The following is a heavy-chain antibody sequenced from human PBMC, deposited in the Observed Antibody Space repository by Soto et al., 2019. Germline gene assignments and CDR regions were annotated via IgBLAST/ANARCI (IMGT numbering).Heavy chain of an antibody. CDR1: GYTFTSYA. Sequence: QVQLVQSGAEVKKPGASVKVSCKASGYTFTSYAMHWVRQAPGQRLEWMGWINAGNGNTKYSQKFQGRVTITRDPSESPAYMELSSLRSEDTAVYYCARDRRWYTWYSVGWFDPWRPGTLVTVSS. CDR3: ARDRRWYTWYSVGWFDP. D-gene: IGHD1-7*01. J-gene: IGHJ5*02. CDR2: INAGNGNT. V-gene: IGHV1-3*01.